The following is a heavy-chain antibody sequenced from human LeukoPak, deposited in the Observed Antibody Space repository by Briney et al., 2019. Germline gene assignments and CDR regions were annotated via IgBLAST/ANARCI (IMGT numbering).Heavy chain of an antibody. CDR2: VDYSGRT. V-gene: IGHV4-59*08. CDR3: ARLLPTSRRFDL. Sequence: SSETLSLTCIVSGGAIGSDYWSWIRQPPGKGLEWIAYVDYSGRTNVNPSLESRATISVDTSRAQFSLRLTSVTAADTAIYYCARLLPTSRRFDLWGQGTLVTVSS. J-gene: IGHJ4*02. CDR1: GGAIGSDY.